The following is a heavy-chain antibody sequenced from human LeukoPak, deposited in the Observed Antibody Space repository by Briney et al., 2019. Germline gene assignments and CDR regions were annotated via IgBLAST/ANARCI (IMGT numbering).Heavy chain of an antibody. CDR2: ISGSGGTT. CDR1: GFTFRNYA. CDR3: AKPSSIVIVPTALQRSLDY. D-gene: IGHD2/OR15-2a*01. J-gene: IGHJ4*02. V-gene: IGHV3-23*01. Sequence: GGSLRLSCTASGFTFRNYAMTWVRQAPGKGLEWVSTISGSGGTTYYADSVQGRLSISRDNSKSTLSLQMNSLRAEDTAVYYCAKPSSIVIVPTALQRSLDYWGQGALVTVSS.